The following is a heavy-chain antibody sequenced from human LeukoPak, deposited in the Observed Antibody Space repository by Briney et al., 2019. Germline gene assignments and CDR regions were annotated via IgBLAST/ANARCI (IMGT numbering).Heavy chain of an antibody. V-gene: IGHV3-30*18. D-gene: IGHD2-8*02. CDR2: ISYDGSYK. CDR1: GFTFSTYG. Sequence: GGSLRPSCAASGFTFSTYGMHWVRQSPGKGLEWVAVISYDGSYKEYADSVKGRFTISRDNSKNTLYLQMNSLRAEDTAVYYCAKMLNTGHAHAALDYWGQGTLVTVSS. J-gene: IGHJ4*02. CDR3: AKMLNTGHAHAALDY.